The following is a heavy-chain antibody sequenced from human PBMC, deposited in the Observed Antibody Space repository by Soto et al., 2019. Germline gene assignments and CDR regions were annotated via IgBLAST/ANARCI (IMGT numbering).Heavy chain of an antibody. CDR2: IFSNDQK. V-gene: IGHV2-26*01. J-gene: IGHJ6*02. D-gene: IGHD2-15*01. CDR1: GFSLSNPVMG. Sequence: QVTLKESGPVLVKPTETLTLTCTVSGFSLSNPVMGVSWIRQPPGKALEWLIDIFSNDQKSYSTSLKNRLTSSKDTSKSKVVLSMTNMDPVDTGTYFGARIRWYLDYAMDVWGQGITVTVSS. CDR3: ARIRWYLDYAMDV.